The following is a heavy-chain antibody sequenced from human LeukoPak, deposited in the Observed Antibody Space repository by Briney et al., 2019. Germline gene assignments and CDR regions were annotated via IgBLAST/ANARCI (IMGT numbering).Heavy chain of an antibody. Sequence: GGSLRLSCAASGFTFSNYWMSWVRQAPGKGLEWVATIKEDGSENYSVESVKGRFTISRDNAKNSLYLQMSSLRVEDTAVYYCARDGKQLVHHSWFGPWGQGTLVTVSS. CDR1: GFTFSNYW. CDR2: IKEDGSEN. V-gene: IGHV3-7*01. D-gene: IGHD6-13*01. J-gene: IGHJ5*02. CDR3: ARDGKQLVHHSWFGP.